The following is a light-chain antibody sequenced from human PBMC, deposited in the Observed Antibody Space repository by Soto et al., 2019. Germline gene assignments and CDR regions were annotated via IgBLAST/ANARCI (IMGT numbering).Light chain of an antibody. V-gene: IGLV2-14*01. CDR3: SSYTSSSIVV. CDR1: SSDVGGYNY. Sequence: QSALTQPASVSGSPGQSITISCTGTSSDVGGYNYVSWYQQHPGKAPKLMIYDVINRPSGVSNRFSGSKSGNTASLTISGLQAEDEADYYCSSYTSSSIVVFGGGTQLTVL. CDR2: DVI. J-gene: IGLJ2*01.